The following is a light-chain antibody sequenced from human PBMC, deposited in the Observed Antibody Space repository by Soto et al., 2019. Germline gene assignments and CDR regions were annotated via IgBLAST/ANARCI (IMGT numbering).Light chain of an antibody. J-gene: IGKJ1*01. CDR1: QDLDKW. Sequence: ILMSQSPSSLSASIGDRVTITCRASQDLDKWLAWYQQKPGRAPNLLIYKSSTLRQGVPARFSGFGSGTXXXXXXXDLQPDDFATYYCQQYSSYWTFGQGTVVEMK. CDR2: KSS. V-gene: IGKV1-5*01. CDR3: QQYSSYWT.